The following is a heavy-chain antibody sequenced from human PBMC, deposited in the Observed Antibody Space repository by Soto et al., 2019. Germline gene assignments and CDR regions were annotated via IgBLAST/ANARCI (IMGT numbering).Heavy chain of an antibody. CDR2: ISSSSSYI. CDR1: GFTFSSYS. J-gene: IGHJ4*02. CDR3: ARDRGPHDYGDPWPC. V-gene: IGHV3-21*01. Sequence: EVQLVESGGGLVKPGGSLRLSCAASGFTFSSYSMNWVRQAPGKGLEWVSSISSSSSYIYYADSVKGRFTISRDNAKNSLYLQMNSLRAEDTAVYYSARDRGPHDYGDPWPCWGQGTLVTVSS. D-gene: IGHD4-17*01.